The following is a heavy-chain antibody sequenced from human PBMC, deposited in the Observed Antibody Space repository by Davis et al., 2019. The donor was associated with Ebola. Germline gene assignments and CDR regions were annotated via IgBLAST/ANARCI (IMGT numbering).Heavy chain of an antibody. Sequence: SETLSLTCTVSGGSISSSSYYWGWIRQPPGKGLEWIGSIYYSGSTYYNPSLESRVTISVDTSKNQFSLKLSSVTAADTAVYYCARQPLMVIYWFDPWGQGTLVTVSS. D-gene: IGHD3-22*01. CDR2: IYYSGST. CDR1: GGSISSSSYY. V-gene: IGHV4-39*01. J-gene: IGHJ5*02. CDR3: ARQPLMVIYWFDP.